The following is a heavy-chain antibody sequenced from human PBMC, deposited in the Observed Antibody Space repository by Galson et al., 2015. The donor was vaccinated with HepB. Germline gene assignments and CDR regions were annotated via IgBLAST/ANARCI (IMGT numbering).Heavy chain of an antibody. V-gene: IGHV5-10-1*01. CDR2: IDPSDAYT. Sequence: QSGTEVKKPGETLRISCKCSGYSFTSYWISRVRQMPRKSLERIGRIDPSDAYTNYSPSFQGHVTISADKSISTTYLQWSSLKASDTALYYSARTPQSTYYYDSSGYLVDAFDIWGQGTMVTVSS. CDR3: ARTPQSTYYYDSSGYLVDAFDI. CDR1: GYSFTSYW. J-gene: IGHJ3*02. D-gene: IGHD3-22*01.